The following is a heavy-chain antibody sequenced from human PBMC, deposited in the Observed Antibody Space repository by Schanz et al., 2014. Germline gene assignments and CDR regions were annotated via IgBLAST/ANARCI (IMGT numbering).Heavy chain of an antibody. Sequence: EVQLVESGGGWVQPGGSLRVSCAASGFPFRSYAMNWVRQAPGKGLEWVSAISGTGSSTHYANSVKGRFTISRDNSKNTLYLQMNSLRAEDTAVYFCAKHLESPDIVGTIFDYWGRGTLVTVSS. V-gene: IGHV3-23*04. D-gene: IGHD5-12*01. CDR2: ISGTGSST. CDR3: AKHLESPDIVGTIFDY. CDR1: GFPFRSYA. J-gene: IGHJ4*02.